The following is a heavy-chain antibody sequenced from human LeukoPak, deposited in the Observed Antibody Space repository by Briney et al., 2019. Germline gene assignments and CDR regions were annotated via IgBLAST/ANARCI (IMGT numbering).Heavy chain of an antibody. CDR1: GFTFSSYA. J-gene: IGHJ4*02. D-gene: IGHD1-26*01. CDR2: ISGSAAGT. CDR3: PNRPSGSTRALDY. Sequence: GGSLRLSCAASGFTFSSYAMSWVRQAPGKGLEWVSGISGSAAGTYYADSVKGRFTISRDNSINAVYLQMSSLRAEDTAVYYGPNRPSGSTRALDYGGKEPLVTAS. V-gene: IGHV3-23*01.